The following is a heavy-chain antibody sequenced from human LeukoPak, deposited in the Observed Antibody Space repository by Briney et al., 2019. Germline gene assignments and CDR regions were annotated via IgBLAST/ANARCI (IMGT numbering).Heavy chain of an antibody. D-gene: IGHD2-21*02. J-gene: IGHJ5*02. V-gene: IGHV1-2*02. Sequence: HWASVKVSCKASGYTFTGYYMHWVRQAPGQGLEWMGWINPNSGGTNYAQKFQGRVTMTRDTSISTAYMELSRLRSDDTAVYYCARDVEKHIVVVTAPGWFDPWGQGTLVTVSS. CDR2: INPNSGGT. CDR3: ARDVEKHIVVVTAPGWFDP. CDR1: GYTFTGYY.